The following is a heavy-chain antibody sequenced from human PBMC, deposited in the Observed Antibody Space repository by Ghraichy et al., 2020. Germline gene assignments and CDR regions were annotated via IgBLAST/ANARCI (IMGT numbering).Heavy chain of an antibody. CDR1: GGTFSSYA. D-gene: IGHD3-3*01. CDR2: IIPIFGTA. CDR3: ATSPRGGRDYDFWSGYSIEYFQH. J-gene: IGHJ1*01. Sequence: SVKVSCKASGGTFSSYAISWVRQAPGQGLEWMGGIIPIFGTANYAQKFQGRVTITADESTSTAYMELSSLRSEDTAVYYCATSPRGGRDYDFWSGYSIEYFQHWGQGTLVTVSS. V-gene: IGHV1-69*13.